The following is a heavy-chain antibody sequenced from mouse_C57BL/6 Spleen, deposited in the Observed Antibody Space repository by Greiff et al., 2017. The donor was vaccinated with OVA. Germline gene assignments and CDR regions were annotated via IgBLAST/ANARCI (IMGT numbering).Heavy chain of an antibody. D-gene: IGHD2-10*01. CDR3: ASKEGLLGYFDY. V-gene: IGHV1-81*01. CDR1: GYTFTSYG. Sequence: QVQLQQSGAELARPGASVKLSCKASGYTFTSYGISWVKQRTGQGLEWIGEIYPRSGNTYYNEKFKGKATLTADKSSSTAYMELRSLTSEDSAVYVCASKEGLLGYFDYWGQGTTLTVSS. CDR2: IYPRSGNT. J-gene: IGHJ2*01.